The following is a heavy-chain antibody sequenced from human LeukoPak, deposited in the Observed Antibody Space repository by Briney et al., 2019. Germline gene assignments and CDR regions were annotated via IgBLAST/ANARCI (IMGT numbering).Heavy chain of an antibody. J-gene: IGHJ4*02. CDR3: ARARDIVATIRVLYFDY. V-gene: IGHV3-30*04. CDR2: ISYDGSNK. CDR1: GFTFSSYA. Sequence: PGGSLRLSCAAPGFTFSSYAMHWVRQAPGKGLEWVAVISYDGSNKYYADSVKGRFTISRDNSKNTLYLQMNSLRAEDTAVYYCARARDIVATIRVLYFDYWGQGTLVTVSS. D-gene: IGHD5-12*01.